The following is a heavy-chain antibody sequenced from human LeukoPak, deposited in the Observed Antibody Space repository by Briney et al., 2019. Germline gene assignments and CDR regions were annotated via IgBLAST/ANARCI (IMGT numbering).Heavy chain of an antibody. D-gene: IGHD6-6*01. Sequence: SETLSLTCTVSGGSISSSSYYWSWIRQPPGKGLEWIGEINHSGSTNYNPSLKSRVTISVDTSKNQFSLKLSSVTAADTAVYYCARDSRLEYSSPRGGDWFDPWGQGTLVTVSS. V-gene: IGHV4-39*07. CDR3: ARDSRLEYSSPRGGDWFDP. CDR1: GGSISSSSYY. J-gene: IGHJ5*02. CDR2: INHSGST.